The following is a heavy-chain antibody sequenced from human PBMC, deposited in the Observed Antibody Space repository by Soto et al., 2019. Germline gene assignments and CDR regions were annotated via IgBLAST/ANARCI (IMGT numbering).Heavy chain of an antibody. CDR1: GGSVSSGSYY. D-gene: IGHD4-17*01. V-gene: IGHV4-61*01. CDR3: ARVYGGNSFDY. Sequence: QVQLQESGPGLVKPSETLSLTCTVSGGSVSSGSYYWSWIRQPPGKGLEWIGYIYYSGSTNYNPPLKSRVTISVDTSKNQFSLKLSSVTAADTAVYYCARVYGGNSFDYWGQGTLVTVSS. J-gene: IGHJ4*02. CDR2: IYYSGST.